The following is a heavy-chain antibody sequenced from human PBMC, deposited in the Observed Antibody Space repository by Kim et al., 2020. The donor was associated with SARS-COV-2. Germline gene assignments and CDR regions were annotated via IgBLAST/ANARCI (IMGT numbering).Heavy chain of an antibody. CDR3: ARDLEYSYGFDY. Sequence: SETLSLTCAVSGGSISSSNWWSWVRQPPGKGLEWIGEIYHSGSTNYNPSLKSRVTISVAKSKNQFSLKLSSVTAADTAVYYCARDLEYSYGFDYWGQGTLVTVSS. J-gene: IGHJ4*02. V-gene: IGHV4-4*02. D-gene: IGHD5-18*01. CDR1: GGSISSSNW. CDR2: IYHSGST.